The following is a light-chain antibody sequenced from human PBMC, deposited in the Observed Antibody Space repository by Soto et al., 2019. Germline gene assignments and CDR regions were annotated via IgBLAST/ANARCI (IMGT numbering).Light chain of an antibody. CDR1: QSVSSY. J-gene: IGKJ5*01. V-gene: IGKV3-11*01. CDR3: QQRSNWPIT. Sequence: EIVLTQSPATLSLSPGERATLSCRASQSVSSYLAWYQQKPGQAPRLLIYDASNRANGIPARFSGSGSGTDFTLTISSLEPEDFAVYYCQQRSNWPITFGQGTRLEI. CDR2: DAS.